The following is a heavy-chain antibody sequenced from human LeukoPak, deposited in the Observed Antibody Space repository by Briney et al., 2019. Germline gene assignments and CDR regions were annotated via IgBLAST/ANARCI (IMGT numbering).Heavy chain of an antibody. Sequence: PGGSLRLSCAASGFSFSSYAMSWVRQGPGKGLEWVSSVNRRGAGTFYADSVRGRVTISRDNSQNTLFLKMNSLRVDDTAVYFCAKDIRYEDYAYDIWGQGTM. V-gene: IGHV3-23*01. CDR3: AKDIRYEDYAYDI. CDR1: GFSFSSYA. D-gene: IGHD2-2*01. J-gene: IGHJ3*02. CDR2: VNRRGAGT.